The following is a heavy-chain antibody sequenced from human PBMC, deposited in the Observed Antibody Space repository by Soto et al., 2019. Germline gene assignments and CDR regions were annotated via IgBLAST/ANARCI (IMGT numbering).Heavy chain of an antibody. CDR3: AKDYIVVVVAATGFDY. J-gene: IGHJ4*02. CDR2: IRGSGGRN. V-gene: IGHV3-23*01. Sequence: XGSLRLSXXASGFTFSSXXXXXXXXXPGKXLEWVXXIRGSGGRNNYADYVKGRFTISRDNSKNTLYLQMNSLRAEDTAVYYCAKDYIVVVVAATGFDYWGQGTLVTVSS. CDR1: GFTFSSXX. D-gene: IGHD2-15*01.